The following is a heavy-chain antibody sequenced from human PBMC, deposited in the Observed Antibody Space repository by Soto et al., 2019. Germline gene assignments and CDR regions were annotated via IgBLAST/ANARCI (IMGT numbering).Heavy chain of an antibody. D-gene: IGHD5-12*01. V-gene: IGHV4-39*02. CDR1: GGSISSSTYY. Sequence: QLQLRESGPGLMQPSETLSLTCLVSGGSISSSTYYWGWIRQPPGKGLEWIGSIYYSGATYYNPSLRSRITISMDRSKNHFSLKLTSVTAADTAIYYCAPVGIGTTTVDYWGQGTLVTVSS. CDR2: IYYSGAT. J-gene: IGHJ4*02. CDR3: APVGIGTTTVDY.